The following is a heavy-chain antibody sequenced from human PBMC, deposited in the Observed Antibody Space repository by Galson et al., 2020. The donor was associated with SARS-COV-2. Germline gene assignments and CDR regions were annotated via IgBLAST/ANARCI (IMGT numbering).Heavy chain of an antibody. J-gene: IGHJ2*01. CDR1: GGSFSGNY. Sequence: SQASETLSLICAVDGGSFSGNYWSWLRQPPGKGLEWIGEITQSGSGNYNPSLKSRLTMSLDTSKSQFSLKLSSVTAADTAVYYCARGPGGYSGYGHRHWYFDLWGRGTPVTVSS. CDR3: ARGPGGYSGYGHRHWYFDL. D-gene: IGHD5-12*01. V-gene: IGHV4-34*01. CDR2: ITQSGSG.